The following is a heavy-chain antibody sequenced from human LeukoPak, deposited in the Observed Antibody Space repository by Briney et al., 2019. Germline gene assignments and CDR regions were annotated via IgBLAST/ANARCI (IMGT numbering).Heavy chain of an antibody. J-gene: IGHJ4*02. V-gene: IGHV4-59*01. CDR3: ARDPHY. CDR2: IYYSGST. CDR1: GGSFSGYY. Sequence: KTSETLSLTCAVYGGSFSGYYWSWIRQPPGKGLEWIGYIYYSGSTNYNPSLKSRVTISVDTSKNQFSLKLSSVTAADTAVYYCARDPHYWGQGTLVTVSS.